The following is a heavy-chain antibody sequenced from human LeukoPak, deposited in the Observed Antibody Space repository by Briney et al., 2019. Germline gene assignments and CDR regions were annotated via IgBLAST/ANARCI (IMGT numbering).Heavy chain of an antibody. D-gene: IGHD2-2*02. J-gene: IGHJ4*02. CDR3: ARWYCSSTSCYTGDYFDY. Sequence: SETLSLTCTVSGGSISSGGYYWSWIRQHPGKGLEWTGYIYYSGSTYYNPSLKSRVTISVDTSKNQFSLKLSSVTAADTAVYYCARWYCSSTSCYTGDYFDYWGQGTLVTVSS. V-gene: IGHV4-31*03. CDR1: GGSISSGGYY. CDR2: IYYSGST.